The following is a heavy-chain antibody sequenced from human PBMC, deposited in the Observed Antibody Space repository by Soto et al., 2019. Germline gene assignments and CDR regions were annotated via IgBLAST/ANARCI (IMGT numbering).Heavy chain of an antibody. V-gene: IGHV4-31*03. D-gene: IGHD5-12*01. CDR3: ARVYRGYSGYA. J-gene: IGHJ4*02. Sequence: PSETLSLTCTVSGGAISSGGYYWSWIRQHPGKGLEWIGYIYYSGSTYYNPSLKSRVTISVDTSKNQFSLKLSSVTAADTAVYYCARVYRGYSGYAWGQGTLVTVSS. CDR1: GGAISSGGYY. CDR2: IYYSGST.